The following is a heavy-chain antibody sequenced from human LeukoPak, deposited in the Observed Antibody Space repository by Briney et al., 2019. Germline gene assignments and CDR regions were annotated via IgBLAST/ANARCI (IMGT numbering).Heavy chain of an antibody. D-gene: IGHD2-2*02. J-gene: IGHJ4*02. CDR2: IRYDGSNK. CDR1: GFTFSSYG. V-gene: IGHV3-30*02. CDR3: AKDFCSSTSCYIPDC. Sequence: GGSLRLSCAASGFTFSSYGMHWVRQAPGKGLEWVAFIRYDGSNKYYVDSVKGRFTISRDNSKNTLYLQMNSLRAEDTAVYYCAKDFCSSTSCYIPDCWGQGTLVTVSS.